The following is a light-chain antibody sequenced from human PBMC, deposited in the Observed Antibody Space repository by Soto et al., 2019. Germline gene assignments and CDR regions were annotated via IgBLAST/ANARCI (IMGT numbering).Light chain of an antibody. CDR1: SSDVGAYNY. J-gene: IGLJ1*01. CDR2: DVS. CDR3: SSYTSSSTYV. Sequence: ALTQPASVYGSPGQSITISCTGTSSDVGAYNYVSWYQQHPGKAPKLMIYDVSNRPSGVSNRFSGSKSGNTASLTISGLQAEDEADYYCSSYTSSSTYVFGTGTKVTDX. V-gene: IGLV2-14*01.